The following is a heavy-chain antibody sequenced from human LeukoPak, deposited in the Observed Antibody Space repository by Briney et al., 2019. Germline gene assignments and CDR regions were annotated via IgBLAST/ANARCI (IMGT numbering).Heavy chain of an antibody. CDR3: ASFTVTSAFDY. D-gene: IGHD4-17*01. CDR2: IKQDGSEK. CDR1: GFTFSSYW. V-gene: IGHV3-7*03. J-gene: IGHJ4*02. Sequence: PGGSLRLSCAGSGFTFSSYWMSWVRQAPGKGLEWVANIKQDGSEKYYVDSVKGRFTISRDNSKNTLYLQMNSLRAEDTAVYYCASFTVTSAFDYWGQGALVTVSS.